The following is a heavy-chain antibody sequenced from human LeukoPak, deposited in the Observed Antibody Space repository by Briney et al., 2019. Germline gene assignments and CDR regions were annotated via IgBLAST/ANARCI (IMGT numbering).Heavy chain of an antibody. J-gene: IGHJ4*02. D-gene: IGHD6-13*01. Sequence: GGSLRLSCAASGFSFSSYGMHWVRQAPDKGLEWVAFIQFDGTIKYYADSVKGRFTISRDNSKNTLYLQMNSLRAEDTAVYYCARDRAAAGNSGGYWGQGTLVTVSS. V-gene: IGHV3-30*02. CDR2: IQFDGTIK. CDR3: ARDRAAAGNSGGY. CDR1: GFSFSSYG.